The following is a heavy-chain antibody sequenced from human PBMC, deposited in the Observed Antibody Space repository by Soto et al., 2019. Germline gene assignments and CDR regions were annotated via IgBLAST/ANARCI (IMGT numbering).Heavy chain of an antibody. Sequence: SETLSLTCAVYGGSFSGYYWTWIRQPPGKGLEWIGEINHSGTINFNPPLKSRHTISLDTSKKHFSLKLSSVTDADTAAYYCARADRTLVTSYSLDVWGQGTTVTVSS. CDR3: ARADRTLVTSYSLDV. CDR2: INHSGTI. J-gene: IGHJ6*02. V-gene: IGHV4-34*01. CDR1: GGSFSGYY. D-gene: IGHD2-21*02.